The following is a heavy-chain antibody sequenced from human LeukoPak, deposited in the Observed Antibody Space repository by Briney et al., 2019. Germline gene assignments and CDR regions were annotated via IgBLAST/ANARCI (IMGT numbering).Heavy chain of an antibody. Sequence: GSLRLSCAPSGFTFSNYALAWVRQAPEKGLEWVSTISGSGANTYYADSVKGRFTISRDNSKNTLYLQMNSLRAEDTAVYYCARESWTSPYGMDVWGQGTTVTVSS. CDR2: ISGSGANT. V-gene: IGHV3-23*01. J-gene: IGHJ6*02. CDR1: GFTFSNYA. D-gene: IGHD5-12*01. CDR3: ARESWTSPYGMDV.